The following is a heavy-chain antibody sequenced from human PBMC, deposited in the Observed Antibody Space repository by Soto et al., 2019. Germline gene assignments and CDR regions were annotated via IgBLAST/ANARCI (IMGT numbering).Heavy chain of an antibody. V-gene: IGHV4-59*01. CDR2: ISDTGNT. Sequence: QVELQESGPGLVKPSETLSLTCTVSGGSIRSYSWSWIRQPPGKGLEWIGYISDTGNTYYNPSLKSRLTISAAPSKNQFSLKLTSVTAADTDVYYCARDRFTMIRGVIRTWWSDTWGQGILFTVSS. CDR1: GGSIRSYS. D-gene: IGHD3-10*01. CDR3: ARDRFTMIRGVIRTWWSDT. J-gene: IGHJ5*02.